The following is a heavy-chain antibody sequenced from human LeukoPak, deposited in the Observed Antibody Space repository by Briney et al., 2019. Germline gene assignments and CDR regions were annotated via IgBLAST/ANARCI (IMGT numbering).Heavy chain of an antibody. CDR2: IWYDGSNK. Sequence: GGSLRLSCAASGFTFSSHRMPWVRQAPGKGLEWVAVIWYDGSNKYYADSVKGRFTISRDKSKNTQYLQMNSLRAEDTAVYYCARDDVRYCSGGSCYLDYWGQGTLVTVSS. V-gene: IGHV3-33*01. CDR3: ARDDVRYCSGGSCYLDY. D-gene: IGHD2-15*01. CDR1: GFTFSSHR. J-gene: IGHJ4*02.